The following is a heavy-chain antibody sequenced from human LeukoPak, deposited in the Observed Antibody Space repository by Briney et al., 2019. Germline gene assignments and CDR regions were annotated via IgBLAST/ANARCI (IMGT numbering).Heavy chain of an antibody. J-gene: IGHJ5*02. Sequence: SQTLSLTCAISGDSVSSNSAAWNWIRQSPSRGLEWLGRTYYRSKWYNDYAVSVKSRITFNPDTSKNHFSLQLNSVTPEDTAVYYCARDLRYCSSTSCYGNWFDPWGQGTLVTVSS. V-gene: IGHV6-1*01. CDR3: ARDLRYCSSTSCYGNWFDP. CDR1: GDSVSSNSAA. D-gene: IGHD2-2*01. CDR2: TYYRSKWYN.